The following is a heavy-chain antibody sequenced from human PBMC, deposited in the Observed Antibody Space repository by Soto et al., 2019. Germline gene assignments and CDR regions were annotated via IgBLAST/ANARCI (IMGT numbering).Heavy chain of an antibody. D-gene: IGHD3-22*01. J-gene: IGHJ4*02. CDR3: AREGSLIAFDY. CDR2: INGGNGNT. Sequence: GASVKVSCKASGYTFSSFAMHWVRQAPGQRLEWMGWINGGNGNTKYSQKFQGRVTITRDTSATTAYMELSSLRSEDTAVYYCAREGSLIAFDYWGQGTLVTVSS. V-gene: IGHV1-3*01. CDR1: GYTFSSFA.